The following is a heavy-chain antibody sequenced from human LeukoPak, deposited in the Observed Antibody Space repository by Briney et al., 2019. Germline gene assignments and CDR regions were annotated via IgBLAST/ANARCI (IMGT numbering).Heavy chain of an antibody. J-gene: IGHJ4*02. CDR2: ISPDSGDT. V-gene: IGHV1-18*01. CDR1: XYTFTDYG. Sequence: KXXXYTFTDYGISWVRQAPGQGLEWMGWISPDSGDTSFSQKFQGRVTITTDTSTTTDYMELRSLRSDDTDVYFCEXXXXXXXSXXTPFDYWGXGXLVTVSS. CDR3: EXXXXXXXSXXTPFDY.